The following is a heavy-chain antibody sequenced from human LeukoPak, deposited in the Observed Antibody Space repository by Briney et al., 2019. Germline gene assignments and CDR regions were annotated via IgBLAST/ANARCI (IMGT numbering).Heavy chain of an antibody. CDR3: AKDKSQVGVDSASTLVDH. V-gene: IGHV3-30*02. D-gene: IGHD2-8*02. Sequence: GGSLRLSCAASGFKFSSFGMHWVRQAPGKGLEWVAFIRFDGRDEYYVDSLKGRFTISRDNSKNTVYLQMNSLTSEDTALYYCAKDKSQVGVDSASTLVDHWGQGTLVIVSS. CDR1: GFKFSSFG. J-gene: IGHJ4*02. CDR2: IRFDGRDE.